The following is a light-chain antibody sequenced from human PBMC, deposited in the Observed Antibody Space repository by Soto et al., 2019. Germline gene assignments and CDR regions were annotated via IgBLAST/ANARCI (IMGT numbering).Light chain of an antibody. J-gene: IGKJ1*01. CDR2: DAS. CDR3: QQYGSSPRT. V-gene: IGKV3-20*01. Sequence: EIVLTQSPGTLSLSPGERATLSCRASQSVSGSYLAWYQQRPGQAPRLLIFDASTRATGIPDRFSGSGSGTDFTLTISNLEPEDFAVYYCQQYGSSPRTFGQGTKVEIK. CDR1: QSVSGSY.